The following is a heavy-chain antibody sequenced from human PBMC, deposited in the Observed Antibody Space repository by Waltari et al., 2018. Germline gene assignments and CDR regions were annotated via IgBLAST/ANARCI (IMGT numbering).Heavy chain of an antibody. CDR2: INPNSGGT. Sequence: QVQLVQSGAEVKKPGASVKVSCKASGYTFTGYYMHWVRQAPVQGLEWMGLINPNSGGTNYAQKFQGRVTMTRDTSISTAYMERSRLRSDDTAVYYCARAGYNWGGWFDPWGQGTLVTVSS. CDR3: ARAGYNWGGWFDP. CDR1: GYTFTGYY. J-gene: IGHJ5*02. V-gene: IGHV1-2*06. D-gene: IGHD1-20*01.